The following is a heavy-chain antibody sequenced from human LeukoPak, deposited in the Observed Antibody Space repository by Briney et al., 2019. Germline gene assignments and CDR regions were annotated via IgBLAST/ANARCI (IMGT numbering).Heavy chain of an antibody. CDR1: GGSISSSSYY. Sequence: NSSETLSLTCTVSGGSISSSSYYWGWIRQPPGKGLEWIGSIYYSRSTYYNPSLKSRVTISVDTSKNQFSLKLSSVTAADTAVYYCARAPRPNYCSSTSCYVSSWFDPWGQGTLVTVSS. J-gene: IGHJ5*02. V-gene: IGHV4-39*07. CDR2: IYYSRST. CDR3: ARAPRPNYCSSTSCYVSSWFDP. D-gene: IGHD2-2*01.